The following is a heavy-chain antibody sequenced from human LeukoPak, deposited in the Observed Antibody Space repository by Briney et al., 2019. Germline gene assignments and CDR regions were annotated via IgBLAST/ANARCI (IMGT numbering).Heavy chain of an antibody. CDR1: GFTFDDYA. V-gene: IGHV3-21*01. Sequence: GGSLRLSCAASGFTFDDYAMHWVRQAPGKGLEWVSSISSSSSYIYYADSVKGRFTISRDNAKNSLYLQMNSLRAEDTAVYYCARVSGIAARQGKDWFDPWGQGTLVTVSS. CDR2: ISSSSSYI. CDR3: ARVSGIAARQGKDWFDP. J-gene: IGHJ5*02. D-gene: IGHD6-6*01.